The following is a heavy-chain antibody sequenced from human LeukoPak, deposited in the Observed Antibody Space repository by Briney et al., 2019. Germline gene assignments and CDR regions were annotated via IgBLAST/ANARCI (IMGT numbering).Heavy chain of an antibody. CDR1: GYTFTSYD. CDR2: MNPNSGNT. Sequence: ASVKVSCKASGYTFTSYDINGVRQATGQGLEWMGWMNPNSGNTGYAQKFQGRVTMTRNTSISTAYMELSSLRSEDTAVYYCARWDDYYGSGSSKYYFDYWGQGTLVTVSS. CDR3: ARWDDYYGSGSSKYYFDY. J-gene: IGHJ4*02. D-gene: IGHD3-10*01. V-gene: IGHV1-8*01.